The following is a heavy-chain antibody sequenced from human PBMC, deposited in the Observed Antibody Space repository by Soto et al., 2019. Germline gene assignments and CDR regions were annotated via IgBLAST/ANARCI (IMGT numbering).Heavy chain of an antibody. CDR2: IYYSGST. D-gene: IGHD3-22*01. CDR1: GGSISSGDYY. J-gene: IGHJ4*02. Sequence: PSETLCLTCTVSGGSISSGDYYWSWIRQPPGKGLEWIGYIYYSGSTYHNPSLKSRVTISVDTSKIQFSLKLSSVTAADTAVYYCARVVIYYDSSGPFDYWGQGTLVTVSS. V-gene: IGHV4-30-4*01. CDR3: ARVVIYYDSSGPFDY.